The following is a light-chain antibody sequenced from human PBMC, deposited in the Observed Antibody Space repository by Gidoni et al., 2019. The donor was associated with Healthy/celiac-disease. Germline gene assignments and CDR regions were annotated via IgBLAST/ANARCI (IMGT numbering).Light chain of an antibody. J-gene: IGKJ4*01. CDR2: DAS. Sequence: IVLTQSPATLALSPGESATLSCRASQSVSSYLTWYQQKPGQAPRLLIYDASNMATGIPARFSGSGSGTDFTLTISSLEPEDFAVYYCQQRSNLLTFGGGTKVEIK. CDR1: QSVSSY. V-gene: IGKV3-11*01. CDR3: QQRSNLLT.